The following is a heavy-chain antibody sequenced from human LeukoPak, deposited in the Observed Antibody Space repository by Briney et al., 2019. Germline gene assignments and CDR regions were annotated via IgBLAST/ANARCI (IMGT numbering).Heavy chain of an antibody. CDR3: ARLSGYSSGHYYSDY. CDR1: GGSISSVGW. J-gene: IGHJ4*02. CDR2: TYHTGST. Sequence: SETLSLTCDVSGGSISSVGWWSWVRQPPGRGLEWIGETYHTGSTNYNLSLKSRVAISVDKTKNQFSLRVNSVTVADTAVYYCARLSGYSSGHYYSDYWDQGTLVTVS. D-gene: IGHD3-22*01. V-gene: IGHV4-4*02.